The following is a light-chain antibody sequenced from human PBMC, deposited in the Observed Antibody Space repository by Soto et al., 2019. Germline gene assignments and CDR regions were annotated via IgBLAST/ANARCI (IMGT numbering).Light chain of an antibody. Sequence: EIVLTQSPGTLSLSPGDRATLSCRARQTVSSSYLAWYQQKPGQAPRLLIYGASSRATGIPDRFSGSGSGTDFTLTISILEPEDFAVYYCQHYGSLVLTFGGGTKVEIK. J-gene: IGKJ4*01. CDR3: QHYGSLVLT. CDR1: QTVSSSY. V-gene: IGKV3-20*01. CDR2: GAS.